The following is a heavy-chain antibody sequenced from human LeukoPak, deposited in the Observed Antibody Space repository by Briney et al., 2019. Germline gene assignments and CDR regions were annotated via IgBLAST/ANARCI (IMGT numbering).Heavy chain of an antibody. CDR2: ISSSGSTI. J-gene: IGHJ5*02. CDR1: GFTFSSYS. D-gene: IGHD3-16*01. V-gene: IGHV3-48*04. Sequence: PGGSLRLSCAAPGFTFSSYSMNWVRQAPGKGLEWVSYISSSGSTIYYADSVKGRFTISRDNAKNSLFLQMNSLRVEDTAVYYCASQSYARFDPWGQGTLVTVSS. CDR3: ASQSYARFDP.